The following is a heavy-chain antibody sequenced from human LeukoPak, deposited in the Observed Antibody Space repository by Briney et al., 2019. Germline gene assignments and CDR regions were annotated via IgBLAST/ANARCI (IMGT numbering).Heavy chain of an antibody. V-gene: IGHV3-23*01. Sequence: PGGSLRLSCEASGFTFSSYAMSWVRQAPGKGLEWVSAISSGGGTTCYADSVKGRFTSSRDNSKTTLYLQMNTLRAEDTAVYYCARAAVDTTYFEYWGQGTLVTVSS. CDR2: ISSGGGTT. D-gene: IGHD5-18*01. CDR3: ARAAVDTTYFEY. CDR1: GFTFSSYA. J-gene: IGHJ4*02.